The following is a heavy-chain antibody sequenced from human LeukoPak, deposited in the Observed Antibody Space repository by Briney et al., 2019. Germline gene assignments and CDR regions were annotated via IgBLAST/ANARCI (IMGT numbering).Heavy chain of an antibody. CDR1: GGSMSDHY. CDR2: IYATGNT. V-gene: IGHV4-4*09. CDR3: ARHFRRDYPDSGSSQYFHYIDV. J-gene: IGHJ6*03. Sequence: PSGTLSLTCAVSGGSMSDHYWSWIRQTPGTTLEWISYIYATGNTNYSPSLKGRVTISLDTSKNHFSLRLRSVTAADTALYYCARHFRRDYPDSGSSQYFHYIDVWGKGTTVVVSS. D-gene: IGHD3-10*01.